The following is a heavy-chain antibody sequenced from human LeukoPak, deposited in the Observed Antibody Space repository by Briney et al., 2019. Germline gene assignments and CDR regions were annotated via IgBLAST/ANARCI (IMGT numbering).Heavy chain of an antibody. D-gene: IGHD3-10*01. CDR2: INSDGSST. CDR1: GFTFSSYW. CDR3: AKDYARWFGELLYPDY. J-gene: IGHJ4*02. Sequence: GGSLRLSCAASGFTFSSYWMHWVRQALGKGLVWVSRINSDGSSTSYADSVKGRFTISRDNAKNTLYLQMNSLRAEDTAVYYCAKDYARWFGELLYPDYWGQGTLVTVSS. V-gene: IGHV3-74*01.